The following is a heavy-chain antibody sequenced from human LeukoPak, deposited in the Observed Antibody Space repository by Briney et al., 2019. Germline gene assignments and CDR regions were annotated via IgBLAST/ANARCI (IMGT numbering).Heavy chain of an antibody. Sequence: PSETLSLTCAVYGGSFSGYYWSWIRQPPGEGLEWIGEINHSGSTNYNPSLKSRVTISVDTSKNQFSLKLSSVTAADTAVYYCARGAVLRYFDWLGTPSLDYWGQGTLVTVSS. CDR3: ARGAVLRYFDWLGTPSLDY. CDR1: GGSFSGYY. V-gene: IGHV4-34*01. J-gene: IGHJ4*02. D-gene: IGHD3-9*01. CDR2: INHSGST.